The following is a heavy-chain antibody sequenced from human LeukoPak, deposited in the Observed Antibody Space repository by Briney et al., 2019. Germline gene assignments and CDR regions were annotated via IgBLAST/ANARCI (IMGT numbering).Heavy chain of an antibody. V-gene: IGHV1-46*01. CDR3: ARQSRGGSGSNYYGMDV. CDR2: INPSGGST. CDR1: GYTFTSYY. J-gene: IGHJ6*02. Sequence: ASVKVSCKASGYTFTSYYMHWVRLAPGQGLEWMGIINPSGGSTSYAQKFQGRVTMTRDTSTSTVYMELSSLRSGDTAVYYCARQSRGGSGSNYYGMDVWGQGTTVTVSS. D-gene: IGHD3-10*01.